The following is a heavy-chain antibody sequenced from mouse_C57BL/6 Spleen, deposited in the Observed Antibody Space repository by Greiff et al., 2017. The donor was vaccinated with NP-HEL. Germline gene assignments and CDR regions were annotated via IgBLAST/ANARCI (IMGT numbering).Heavy chain of an antibody. CDR1: GYTFTSYW. V-gene: IGHV1-64*01. CDR3: ARSLYYGYDKDYFDY. D-gene: IGHD2-2*01. J-gene: IGHJ2*01. CDR2: IHPNSGST. Sequence: QVQLKESGAELVKPGASVKLSCKASGYTFTSYWMHWVKQRPGQGLEWIGMIHPNSGSTNYNEKFKSKATLTVDKSSSTAYMQLSSLTSEDSAVYYCARSLYYGYDKDYFDYWGQGTTLTVSS.